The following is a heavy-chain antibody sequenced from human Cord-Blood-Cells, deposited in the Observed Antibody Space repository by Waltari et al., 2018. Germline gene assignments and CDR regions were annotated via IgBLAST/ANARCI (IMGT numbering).Heavy chain of an antibody. D-gene: IGHD3-22*01. CDR1: GGPISSHY. V-gene: IGHV4-59*11. CDR3: ARGGLAKTYYYDSSGYTDDAFDI. Sequence: QVQLQEPVPGLVKPSETLSLTCTVSGGPISSHYWSWIRQPPGKGPEWIGYIYYSGSTNYNPSLKSRVTISVDTSKNQFSLKLSSVTAADTAVYYCARGGLAKTYYYDSSGYTDDAFDIWGQGTMVTVSS. J-gene: IGHJ3*02. CDR2: IYYSGST.